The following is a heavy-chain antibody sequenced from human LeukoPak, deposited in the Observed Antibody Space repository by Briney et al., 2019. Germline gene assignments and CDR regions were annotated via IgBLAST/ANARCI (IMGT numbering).Heavy chain of an antibody. Sequence: PGGSLRLSCGASGFSFSSFAMYWVRQAPGKGLEYVSAISSDGLDTYYADSVKGRFTISRDNSKNTLFLQMGSLRPEDMAVYYCARRERYNYHLDYWGQGTLVTVSS. V-gene: IGHV3-64*02. J-gene: IGHJ4*02. CDR1: GFSFSSFA. CDR3: ARRERYNYHLDY. D-gene: IGHD5-18*01. CDR2: ISSDGLDT.